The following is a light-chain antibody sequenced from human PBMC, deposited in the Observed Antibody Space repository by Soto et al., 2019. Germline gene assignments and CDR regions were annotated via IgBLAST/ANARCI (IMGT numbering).Light chain of an antibody. CDR3: CSYAGSYTHV. CDR2: DVS. Sequence: QSALTQPRSVSGSPGQSVTISCTGTSSDVGGYNYVSWYQQHPGKAPKLMIYDVSKRPSGVPDRLAGSKSGNTASLTISGLQAEDEADYYCCSYAGSYTHVFGTGTKVTVL. J-gene: IGLJ1*01. V-gene: IGLV2-11*01. CDR1: SSDVGGYNY.